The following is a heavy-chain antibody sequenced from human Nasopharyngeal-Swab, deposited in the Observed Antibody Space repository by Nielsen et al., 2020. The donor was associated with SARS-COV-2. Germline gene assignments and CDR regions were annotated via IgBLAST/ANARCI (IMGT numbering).Heavy chain of an antibody. Sequence: GESLKISCAASGFTFSSYAMSWVRQAPGKGLEWVSSISSSSSYIYYADSVKGRFTISGDNAKNSLYLQMNSLRAEDTALYHRARDINYYDSSGLDYWGQGTLVTVSS. CDR2: ISSSSSYI. D-gene: IGHD3-22*01. V-gene: IGHV3-21*04. CDR3: ARDINYYDSSGLDY. J-gene: IGHJ4*02. CDR1: GFTFSSYA.